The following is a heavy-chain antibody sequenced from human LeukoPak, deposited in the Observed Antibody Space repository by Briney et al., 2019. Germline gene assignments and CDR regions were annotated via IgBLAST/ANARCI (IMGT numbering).Heavy chain of an antibody. V-gene: IGHV1-18*01. CDR2: ISAYNGNT. J-gene: IGHJ4*02. CDR1: GYTFTSYG. Sequence: ASVKVSCKASGYTFTSYGISWVRQAPGQGLEWMGWISAYNGNTNYAQKLQGRVTMTTDTSTSTAYMELRSLRSDDTAVYYCARGGLAGLRFLEWLKYWGQGTLVTVSS. D-gene: IGHD3-3*01. CDR3: ARGGLAGLRFLEWLKY.